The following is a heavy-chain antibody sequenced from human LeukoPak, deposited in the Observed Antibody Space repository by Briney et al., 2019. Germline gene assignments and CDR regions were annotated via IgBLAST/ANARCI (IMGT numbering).Heavy chain of an antibody. D-gene: IGHD3-3*01. Sequence: GGSLRLSCAASGFTFSSYAMHWVRQAPGKGLEWVAVISYDGSDIYYADSVKGRFTISRDNAKNSLYLQMNSLRAEDTAVYYCATLYYDFWESYYYMDVWGKGTTVTVSS. V-gene: IGHV3-30*04. CDR3: ATLYYDFWESYYYMDV. CDR2: ISYDGSDI. J-gene: IGHJ6*03. CDR1: GFTFSSYA.